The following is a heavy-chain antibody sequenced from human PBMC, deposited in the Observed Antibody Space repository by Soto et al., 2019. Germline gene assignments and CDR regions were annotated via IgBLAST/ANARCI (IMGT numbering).Heavy chain of an antibody. CDR2: ISGSGSNI. V-gene: IGHV3-11*01. J-gene: IGHJ4*02. CDR1: GFTFSDYY. D-gene: IGHD3-3*02. CDR3: ARGGGISIVGYSYFDN. Sequence: QVQLVESGGGLVKPGGSPRLSCEASGFTFSDYYMNWIRQAPGKGLEWVSYISGSGSNIYYADSVKGRFTISRDNAKNSLYLQMNSLRAEDTAVYYCARGGGISIVGYSYFDNWGQGTLVTVSS.